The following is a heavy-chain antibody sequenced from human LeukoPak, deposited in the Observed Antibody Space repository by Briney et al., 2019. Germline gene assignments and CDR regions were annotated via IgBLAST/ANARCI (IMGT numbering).Heavy chain of an antibody. CDR2: INSNSGHT. Sequence: ASVKVSCKASGYSFTVYYFHWVRQAPGQGLEWMGWINSNSGHTNYAQKFQGRVTMTADTSTSTAYMDLRSLTSDDTAVYYCARDGTTTDDYWGQGTLVTVSS. CDR1: GYSFTVYY. D-gene: IGHD1-26*01. CDR3: ARDGTTTDDY. J-gene: IGHJ4*02. V-gene: IGHV1-18*04.